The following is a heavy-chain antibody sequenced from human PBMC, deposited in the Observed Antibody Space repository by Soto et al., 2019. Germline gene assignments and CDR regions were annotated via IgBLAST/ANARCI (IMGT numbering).Heavy chain of an antibody. CDR1: GYTFTSYG. CDR3: ARERGLTVSTLLGY. CDR2: ISTFNGNT. D-gene: IGHD2-21*01. Sequence: QVQLVQSGAEVKKPGASVKVSCKASGYTFTSYGINWVRQAPGQGLEWMGRISTFNGNTKFAPKLQGRVTMTTDTDTTTVYMELRSLRSNDTAVYYCARERGLTVSTLLGYWGQGTLVTVSS. J-gene: IGHJ4*02. V-gene: IGHV1-18*01.